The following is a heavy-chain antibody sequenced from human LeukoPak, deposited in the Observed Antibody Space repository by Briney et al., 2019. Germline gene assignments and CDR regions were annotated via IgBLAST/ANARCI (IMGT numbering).Heavy chain of an antibody. Sequence: ASVKVSCKASGYTFTGYYMHWVRQAPGQGLEWMGWTNPNSGGTNYAQKFQDRVTMTRDTSISTAYMELSRLRSDDTAVYYCARMQLWPEYFQHWGQGTLVTVSS. V-gene: IGHV1-2*02. CDR3: ARMQLWPEYFQH. CDR1: GYTFTGYY. CDR2: TNPNSGGT. J-gene: IGHJ1*01. D-gene: IGHD5-18*01.